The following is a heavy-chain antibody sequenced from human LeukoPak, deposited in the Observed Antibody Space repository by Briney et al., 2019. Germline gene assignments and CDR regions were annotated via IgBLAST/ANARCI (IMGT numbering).Heavy chain of an antibody. J-gene: IGHJ4*02. Sequence: SETLSLTCAVSGGSFSGYDWSWIRQPPGKGLEWIGEINHSGSTNYNPSLKSRVTISVDTSKNQFSLKLSSVTAAGMAVYYCASRAFYCSGGSCYLLYLDCWGQGTLVTVSS. CDR1: GGSFSGYD. D-gene: IGHD2-15*01. CDR3: ASRAFYCSGGSCYLLYLDC. V-gene: IGHV4-34*01. CDR2: INHSGST.